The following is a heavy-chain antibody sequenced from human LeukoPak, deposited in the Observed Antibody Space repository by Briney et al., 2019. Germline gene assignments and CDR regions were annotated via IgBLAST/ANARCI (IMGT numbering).Heavy chain of an antibody. D-gene: IGHD3-10*01. J-gene: IGHJ5*02. V-gene: IGHV4-34*01. CDR1: GGSFSGYY. Sequence: SETLSLTCAVYGGSFSGYYWSWIRQPPGKGLEWIGEINHSGSTNYNPSLKSRVTISVDTSKNQFSLKLSSVTAADTAVYYCARERHYYGSGSSNWFDPWGQGTLVTVSS. CDR2: INHSGST. CDR3: ARERHYYGSGSSNWFDP.